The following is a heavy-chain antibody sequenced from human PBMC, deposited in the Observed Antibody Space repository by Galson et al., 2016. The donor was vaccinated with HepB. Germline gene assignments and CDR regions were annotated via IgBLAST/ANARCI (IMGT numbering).Heavy chain of an antibody. Sequence: SLRLSCAASGFTFSSYSMNWVRQAPGKGLEWVSSISSSGNSENYADSVKGRFTISRDNSKNTLYLQMNSLRAEDTALYYCAREDIVGAIFDFWGQGTLVTVSS. D-gene: IGHD1-26*01. CDR2: ISSSGNSE. CDR3: AREDIVGAIFDF. J-gene: IGHJ4*02. CDR1: GFTFSSYS. V-gene: IGHV3-21*01.